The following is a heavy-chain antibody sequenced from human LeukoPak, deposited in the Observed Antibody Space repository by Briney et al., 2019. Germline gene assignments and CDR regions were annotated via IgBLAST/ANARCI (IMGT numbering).Heavy chain of an antibody. J-gene: IGHJ4*02. CDR3: TSVGFGPYYFDN. D-gene: IGHD3-10*01. CDR1: GFTFDDYA. V-gene: IGHV3-9*01. CDR2: ISWNSGSI. Sequence: GRSLRLSCAASGFTFDDYAMHWVRQAPGKGLEWVSGISWNSGSIGYADSVKGRFTISRDNAKNSLYLQMNSLRAEDTALYYCTSVGFGPYYFDNWGQGTLVTVSS.